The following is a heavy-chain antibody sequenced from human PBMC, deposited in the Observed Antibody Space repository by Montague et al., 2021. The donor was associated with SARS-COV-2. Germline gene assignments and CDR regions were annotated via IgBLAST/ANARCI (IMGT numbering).Heavy chain of an antibody. CDR2: IWYDGSNK. CDR1: GGSISSSNW. CDR3: ARDTLLIAAAGLFDY. V-gene: IGHV3-33*08. D-gene: IGHD6-13*01. J-gene: IGHJ4*02. Sequence: LSLTCAVSGGSISSSNWWSWVRQPPGKGLEWVAVIWYDGSNKYYADSVKGRFTISRDNSKNTLYLQMNSLRAEDTAVYYCARDTLLIAAAGLFDYWGQGTLVTVSS.